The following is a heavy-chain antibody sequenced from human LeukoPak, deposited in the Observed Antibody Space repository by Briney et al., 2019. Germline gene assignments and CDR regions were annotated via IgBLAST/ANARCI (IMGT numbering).Heavy chain of an antibody. J-gene: IGHJ5*02. CDR1: GVSFSSHA. D-gene: IGHD4-23*01. V-gene: IGHV3-30-3*01. Sequence: GGSLRLSCAASGVSFSSHAMHWVRQAPGKGLEWVAVISYDGSNKQYAGSVKGRFTISRDNSKNTLNLQMNGLTPEDTAVYYCARGASGSVGKSNWFDPWGQGTLVTVSS. CDR2: ISYDGSNK. CDR3: ARGASGSVGKSNWFDP.